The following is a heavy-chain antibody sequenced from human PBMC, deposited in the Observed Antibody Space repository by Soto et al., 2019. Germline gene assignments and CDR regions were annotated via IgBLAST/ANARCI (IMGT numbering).Heavy chain of an antibody. CDR2: ISGSGGHI. V-gene: IGHV3-23*01. D-gene: IGHD3-3*01. CDR3: AKGDTVDFWGTFNGFDP. J-gene: IGHJ5*02. Sequence: EVQLLESGGGLVQPGGSLRLSCAASGFTFGNYAMSWVRQTPGKGLEWVSSISGSGGHIYYTGSVKGRFTISRDNSKNTLYLQMNGMRDDDTAVYYCAKGDTVDFWGTFNGFDPWGQGTLVTVSS. CDR1: GFTFGNYA.